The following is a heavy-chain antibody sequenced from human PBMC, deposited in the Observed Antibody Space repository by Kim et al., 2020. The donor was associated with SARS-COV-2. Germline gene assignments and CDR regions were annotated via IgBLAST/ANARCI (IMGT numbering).Heavy chain of an antibody. D-gene: IGHD3-3*01. V-gene: IGHV4-4*07. CDR1: GGSISSYY. CDR3: ARDNDDFWSGYYFDY. J-gene: IGHJ4*02. CDR2: IYTSGST. Sequence: SETLSLTCTVSGGSISSYYWSWIRQPAGKGLEWIGRIYTSGSTNYNPSLKSRVTMSVDTSKNQFSLKLSSVTAADTAVYYCARDNDDFWSGYYFDYWGQGTLVTVSS.